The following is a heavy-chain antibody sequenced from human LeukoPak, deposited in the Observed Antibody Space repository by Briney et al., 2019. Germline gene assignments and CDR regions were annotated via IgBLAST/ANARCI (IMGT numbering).Heavy chain of an antibody. V-gene: IGHV3-30*18. CDR3: AKAIRITMVRGVTGWFDP. D-gene: IGHD3-10*01. J-gene: IGHJ5*02. CDR2: ISYDGSNK. CDR1: GFTFSSYA. Sequence: GGSLRLSCAASGFTFSSYAMHWVRQAPGKGLEWVAAISYDGSNKYYADSVKGRFTISRDNSKNTLYLQMNSLRAEDTAVYYCAKAIRITMVRGVTGWFDPWGQGTLVTVSS.